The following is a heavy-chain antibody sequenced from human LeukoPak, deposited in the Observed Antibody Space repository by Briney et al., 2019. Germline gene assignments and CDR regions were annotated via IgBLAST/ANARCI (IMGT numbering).Heavy chain of an antibody. CDR2: IDNGGSDT. Sequence: GGSLRLSCAASGFTFSNYWMHWVRQAPGNGLVWVSRIDNGGSDTRHADSVKGRFTISRDNAKNTLYLQMNSLRAEDTAVYYCARGERWYCSGTDCFTRWFDPWGQGTLVTVSS. J-gene: IGHJ5*02. V-gene: IGHV3-74*01. CDR3: ARGERWYCSGTDCFTRWFDP. D-gene: IGHD2-2*02. CDR1: GFTFSNYW.